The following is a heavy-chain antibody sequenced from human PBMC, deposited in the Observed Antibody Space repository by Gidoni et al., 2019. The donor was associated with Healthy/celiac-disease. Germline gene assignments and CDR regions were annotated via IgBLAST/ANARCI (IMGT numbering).Heavy chain of an antibody. D-gene: IGHD1-26*01. Sequence: QVQLVESGGGVVQPGRSLRLSCAASGFTFSSYAMHWVRQAPGKGLEWVAVISNDGSNKYYADSVKGRFTISRDNSKNTLYLQMNSLRAEDTAVYYCARPAPTLVGATTVLAFDIWGQGTMVTVSS. J-gene: IGHJ3*02. CDR3: ARPAPTLVGATTVLAFDI. CDR1: GFTFSSYA. V-gene: IGHV3-30-3*01. CDR2: ISNDGSNK.